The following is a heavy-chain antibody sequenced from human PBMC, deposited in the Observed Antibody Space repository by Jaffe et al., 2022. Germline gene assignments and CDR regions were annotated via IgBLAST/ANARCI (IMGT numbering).Heavy chain of an antibody. V-gene: IGHV3-15*01. CDR2: IKSKTDGGTT. Sequence: EVQLVESGGGLVKPGGSLRLSCAASGFTFSNAWMSWVRQAPGKGLEWVGRIKSKTDGGTTDYAAPVKGRFTISRDDSKNTLYLQMNSLKTEDTAVYYCTTEGFLEWLFPSHTFDYWGQGTLVTVSS. CDR1: GFTFSNAW. D-gene: IGHD3-3*01. J-gene: IGHJ4*02. CDR3: TTEGFLEWLFPSHTFDY.